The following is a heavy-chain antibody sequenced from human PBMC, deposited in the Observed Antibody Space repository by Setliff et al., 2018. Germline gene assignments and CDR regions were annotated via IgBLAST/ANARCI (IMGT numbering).Heavy chain of an antibody. CDR1: GFTFSSYG. CDR2: FIAGDSST. Sequence: GGSLRHSCAASGFTFSSYGMHWVRQAPRKGLEGVASFIAGDSSTIYADSVKGRFTIFRDISKNTLYLQMNSLRADDTAVYFCAKDRQPDGRWDIDYWGQGTLVTVSS. D-gene: IGHD1-26*01. CDR3: AKDRQPDGRWDIDY. J-gene: IGHJ4*02. V-gene: IGHV3-23*01.